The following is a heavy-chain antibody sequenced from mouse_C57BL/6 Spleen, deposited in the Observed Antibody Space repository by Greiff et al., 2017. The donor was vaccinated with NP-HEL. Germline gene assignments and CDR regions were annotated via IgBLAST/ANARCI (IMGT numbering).Heavy chain of an antibody. D-gene: IGHD1-1*01. CDR2: IDPEDGDT. J-gene: IGHJ2*01. CDR1: GFNIKDYY. V-gene: IGHV14-1*01. CDR3: TSYYYGSNLDY. Sequence: EVQLQQSGAELVRPGASVKLSCTASGFNIKDYYMHWVKQRPEQGLEWIGRIDPEDGDTEYAPKFQGKATMTADTSSNTAYLQLSSLTSEDTAVYYCTSYYYGSNLDYWGQGTTLTVSS.